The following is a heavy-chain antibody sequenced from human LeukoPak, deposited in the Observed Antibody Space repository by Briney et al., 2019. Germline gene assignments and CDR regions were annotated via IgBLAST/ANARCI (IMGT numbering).Heavy chain of an antibody. CDR1: GFTFSSYA. CDR2: ISGSGGST. CDR3: AKDAPMYYYDSSGYYWGDY. D-gene: IGHD3-22*01. Sequence: GGSLRLSCAASGFTFSSYAMGWVRQAPGKGLEWVSAISGSGGSTYYADSVKGRFTISRDNSKNTLYLQMNSLRAEDTAVYYCAKDAPMYYYDSSGYYWGDYWGQGTLVTVSS. J-gene: IGHJ4*02. V-gene: IGHV3-23*01.